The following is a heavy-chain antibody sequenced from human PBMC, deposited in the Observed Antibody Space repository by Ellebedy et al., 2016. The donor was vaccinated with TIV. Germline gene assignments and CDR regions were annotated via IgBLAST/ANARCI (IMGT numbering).Heavy chain of an antibody. J-gene: IGHJ6*02. Sequence: AASVKVSCRASGGTFSTYAISWVRQAPGQGLEWMGGIVPLFFTADYAQQFQGRLTMTADESTSTAYMELSSLRSEDTAVYYCAGISSHQRSGALYGMDVWGQGTRVTVSS. V-gene: IGHV1-69*13. D-gene: IGHD6-19*01. CDR2: IVPLFFTA. CDR1: GGTFSTYA. CDR3: AGISSHQRSGALYGMDV.